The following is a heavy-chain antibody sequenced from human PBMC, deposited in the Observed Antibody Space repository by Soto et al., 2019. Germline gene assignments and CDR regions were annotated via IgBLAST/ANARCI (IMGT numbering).Heavy chain of an antibody. CDR1: GGSISSSSYY. V-gene: IGHV4-39*01. Sequence: SETLSLTCTVSGGSISSSSYYWGWIRQPPGKGLEWIGTIFYSGSTYYNPSLKSRVTISVDTSKNQFSLKLNSVTAADTAVYYCERRGEVTVSPFDYWGQGTLVTVSS. CDR3: ERRGEVTVSPFDY. D-gene: IGHD2-21*02. CDR2: IFYSGST. J-gene: IGHJ4*02.